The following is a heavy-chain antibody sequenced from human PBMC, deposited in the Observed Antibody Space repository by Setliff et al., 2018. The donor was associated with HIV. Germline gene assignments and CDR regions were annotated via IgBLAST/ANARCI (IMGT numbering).Heavy chain of an antibody. CDR3: ARGRSITIFGVAYFDF. CDR2: IYFNGIT. Sequence: SETLSLTCSVSGDSVSSRSYYWGWIRQSPGKGLEWIGSIYFNGITHDNPSLKSRVTTSVDTSKNQFSLKLDSVTAADTAVYYCARGRSITIFGVAYFDFWGQGTQVTVSS. V-gene: IGHV4-39*07. D-gene: IGHD3-3*01. CDR1: GDSVSSRSYY. J-gene: IGHJ4*02.